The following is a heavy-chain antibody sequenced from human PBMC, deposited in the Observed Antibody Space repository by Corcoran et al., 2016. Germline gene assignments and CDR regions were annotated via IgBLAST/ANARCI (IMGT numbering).Heavy chain of an antibody. CDR3: AGRLSVDFWWGYPLDD. V-gene: IGHV1-8*01. CDR2: MNPNSGNT. D-gene: IGHD3-3*01. J-gene: IGHJ4*02. CDR1: GYTFTSYD. Sequence: QVQLVQSGAEVKKPGASVKVSCKASGYTFTSYDINWVRQATGQGLEWMGWMNPNSGNTGYAQKFQGRVTMTRNTSISTAYMELSSLRSEDTAVYYWAGRLSVDFWWGYPLDDWGQGTLVTV.